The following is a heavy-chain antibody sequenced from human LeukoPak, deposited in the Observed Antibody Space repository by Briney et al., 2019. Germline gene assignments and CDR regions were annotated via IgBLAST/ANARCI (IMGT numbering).Heavy chain of an antibody. J-gene: IGHJ4*02. CDR3: AGLWFGELSY. CDR1: GGSFSGYY. V-gene: IGHV4-34*01. Sequence: SETLSLTCAVYGGSFSGYYWSWIRQPPGKGLEWIGEINHSGSTNYNPSLKSRVTISVDTSKNQFSLKLSSVTAADTAVYYCAGLWFGELSYWGQGTLVTVSS. CDR2: INHSGST. D-gene: IGHD3-10*01.